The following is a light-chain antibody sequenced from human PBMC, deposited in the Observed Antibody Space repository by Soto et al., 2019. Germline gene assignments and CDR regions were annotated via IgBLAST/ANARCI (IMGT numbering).Light chain of an antibody. CDR2: GNI. CDR3: QSYDSSLSGWV. CDR1: SSNIGARYD. Sequence: QAVVTQPPSVSGAPGQRVTISCTGSSSNIGARYDVHWYQQLPGTAPKLLIYGNINRPSGVPDRFSGSKSGTSASLAITGLQAEDEADYYCQSYDSSLSGWVFGGGTQLTVL. V-gene: IGLV1-40*01. J-gene: IGLJ3*02.